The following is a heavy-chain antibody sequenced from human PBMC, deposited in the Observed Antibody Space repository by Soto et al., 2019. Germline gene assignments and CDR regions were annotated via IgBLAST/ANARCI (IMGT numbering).Heavy chain of an antibody. J-gene: IGHJ6*02. D-gene: IGHD6-19*01. V-gene: IGHV4-39*01. CDR3: ARQGGIAVAGRDYYYYYGMAV. CDR2: IYYSGST. CDR1: GGSISSSSYY. Sequence: SETLSLTCTVSGGSISSSSYYWGWIRQPPGKGLEWIGSIYYSGSTYYNPSLKSRVTISVDTSKNQFSLKLSSVTAADTAVYYCARQGGIAVAGRDYYYYYGMAVWGQGTTVTVSS.